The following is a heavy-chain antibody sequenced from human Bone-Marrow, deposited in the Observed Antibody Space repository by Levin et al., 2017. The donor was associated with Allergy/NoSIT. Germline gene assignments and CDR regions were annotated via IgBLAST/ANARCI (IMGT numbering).Heavy chain of an antibody. J-gene: IGHJ4*02. Sequence: PGGSLRLSCTASGFTFGDYAMSWVRQAPGKGLEWVGFIRSKAYGGTTEYAASVKGRFTISRDDSKSIAYLQMNSLKTEDTAVYYCTREMHIVVVTATGVLDYWGQGTLVTVSS. V-gene: IGHV3-49*04. CDR1: GFTFGDYA. D-gene: IGHD2-21*02. CDR3: TREMHIVVVTATGVLDY. CDR2: IRSKAYGGTT.